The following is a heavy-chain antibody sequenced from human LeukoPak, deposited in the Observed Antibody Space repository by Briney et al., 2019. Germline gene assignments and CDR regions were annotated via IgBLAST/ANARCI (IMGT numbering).Heavy chain of an antibody. CDR1: GFTFSSYS. V-gene: IGHV3-21*01. J-gene: IGHJ5*02. CDR3: AKDPDIVVVPAAFTAGDWFDP. D-gene: IGHD2-2*01. Sequence: GGSLRLSCAASGFTFSSYSMNWVRQAPGKGLEWVSSISSSSSYIYYADSVRGRFTVSRDNSKNTLYLQMNSLRAEDTAVYYCAKDPDIVVVPAAFTAGDWFDPWGQGTLVTVSS. CDR2: ISSSSSYI.